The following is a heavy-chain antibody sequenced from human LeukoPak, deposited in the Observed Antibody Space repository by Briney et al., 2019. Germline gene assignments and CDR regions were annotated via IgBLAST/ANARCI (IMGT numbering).Heavy chain of an antibody. Sequence: GGSLRLSCAASGFTFSSYGMHWVRQAPGKGLECVAVISYDGSNKYYADSVKGRFTISRDNSKNTLYLQMNSLRAEDTAVYYCAKDGNYGDYGKDYWGQGTLVTVSS. CDR2: ISYDGSNK. J-gene: IGHJ4*02. D-gene: IGHD4-17*01. CDR1: GFTFSSYG. CDR3: AKDGNYGDYGKDY. V-gene: IGHV3-30*18.